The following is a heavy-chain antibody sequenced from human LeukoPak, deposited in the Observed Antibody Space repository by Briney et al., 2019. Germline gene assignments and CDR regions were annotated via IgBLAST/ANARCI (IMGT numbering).Heavy chain of an antibody. V-gene: IGHV1-69*13. Sequence: SVKVSCKASGGTFSSYAISWVRQAPGQGLEWMGGIIPIFGTANYAQKFQGRVTITADESTSTAYMEVSSLTSEDTAVYYCARPYDILTGYYPGYGYWGQGTLVTVSS. CDR3: ARPYDILTGYYPGYGY. CDR2: IIPIFGTA. J-gene: IGHJ4*02. D-gene: IGHD3-9*01. CDR1: GGTFSSYA.